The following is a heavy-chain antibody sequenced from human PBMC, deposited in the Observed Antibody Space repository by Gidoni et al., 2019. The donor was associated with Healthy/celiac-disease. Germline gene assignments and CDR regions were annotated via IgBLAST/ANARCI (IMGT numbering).Heavy chain of an antibody. CDR3: ARDLGYSYGTFDY. Sequence: QVQLVESGGDVLQHGRSLSLSFASSGFTFSSYAMNCVRQAPGKGLEWVAVRSYDGSNKYYADSVKGRFTISRDNSKNTLYLQMNSQRAEDTAVYYGARDLGYSYGTFDYWGQGTLVTVSS. V-gene: IGHV3-30*04. CDR1: GFTFSSYA. CDR2: RSYDGSNK. J-gene: IGHJ4*02. D-gene: IGHD5-18*01.